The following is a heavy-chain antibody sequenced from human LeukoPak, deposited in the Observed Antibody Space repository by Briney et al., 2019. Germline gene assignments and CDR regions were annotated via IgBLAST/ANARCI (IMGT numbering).Heavy chain of an antibody. CDR3: ARRFTMVRGIINYYGMDV. J-gene: IGHJ6*02. V-gene: IGHV4-59*08. D-gene: IGHD3-10*01. CDR2: IYYSGST. Sequence: SETLSLTCTVSGGSISSYYWSWIRQPPRKGLEGIGDIYYSGSTNYNPSLKSRVTISVDTSKNQFSLKLSSVTAADTAVYYCARRFTMVRGIINYYGMDVWGQGTTVTVSS. CDR1: GGSISSYY.